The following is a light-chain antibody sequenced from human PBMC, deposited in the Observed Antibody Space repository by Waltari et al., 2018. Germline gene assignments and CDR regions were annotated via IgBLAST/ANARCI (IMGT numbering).Light chain of an antibody. CDR3: CAHAGSGIWV. V-gene: IGLV2-23*01. J-gene: IGLJ3*02. CDR1: SSDVGSYNF. CDR2: EET. Sequence: QSALTQPASVSGSPGQSITLSCTGTSSDVGSYNFVSWYQQHPGKVPKLIIYEETKRPSGGSDRFSGSKSGNTASLTIPGLQAEDEADYHGCAHAGSGIWVFGGGTKLTVL.